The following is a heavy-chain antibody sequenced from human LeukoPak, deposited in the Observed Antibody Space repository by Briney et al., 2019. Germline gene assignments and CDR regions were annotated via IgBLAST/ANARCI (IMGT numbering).Heavy chain of an antibody. CDR2: IKQDGSEK. D-gene: IGHD3-16*01. CDR1: GFTFSSYW. Sequence: PGGSLRLSCAASGFTFSSYWMSWVRQAPGKGLEWVANIKQDGSEKYYVDSVKGRFTISRDNAKNSLYLQMNSLRAEDTAVYYCARDRQVIPFGFGYWGQRTLVTVSS. J-gene: IGHJ4*02. CDR3: ARDRQVIPFGFGY. V-gene: IGHV3-7*01.